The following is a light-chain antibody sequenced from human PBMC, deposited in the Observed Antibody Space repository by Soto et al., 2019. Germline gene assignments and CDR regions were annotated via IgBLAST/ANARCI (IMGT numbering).Light chain of an antibody. V-gene: IGKV4-1*01. CDR3: QQYYTTPRT. J-gene: IGKJ1*01. CDR2: WAS. Sequence: DIMMNQSPDWLAVALGGRATIKWKYSQTVLDSSNNKDYLTWYQQKPAQTPKLLIYWASTREFGVPDRFSGSGSGTDFTLTISSLQAEDVAVYYCQQYYTTPRTFGHGTKLDSK. CDR1: QTVLDSSNNKDY.